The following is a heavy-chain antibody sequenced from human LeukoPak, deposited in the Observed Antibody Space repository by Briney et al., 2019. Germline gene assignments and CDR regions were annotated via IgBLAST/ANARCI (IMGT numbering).Heavy chain of an antibody. D-gene: IGHD5-18*01. CDR1: GGSISSSSYY. Sequence: RTSETLSLTCTVSGGSISSSSYYWGWIRQPPGKGLEWIGSIYYSGSTYYSPSLKSRVTISVDTSKNQFSLKLSSVTAADTAVYYCARGIQKPPGDYWGQGTLVTVSS. CDR2: IYYSGST. V-gene: IGHV4-39*01. J-gene: IGHJ4*02. CDR3: ARGIQKPPGDY.